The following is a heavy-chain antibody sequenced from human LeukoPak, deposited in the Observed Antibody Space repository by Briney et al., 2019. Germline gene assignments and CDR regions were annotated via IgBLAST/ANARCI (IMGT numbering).Heavy chain of an antibody. CDR1: GFTFSNYA. V-gene: IGHV3-23*01. D-gene: IGHD3-3*01. CDR3: AKTSRPYYDFWSGYSLDY. J-gene: IGHJ4*02. CDR2: ISGSGGST. Sequence: PGGSLRLPCVASGFTFSNYAMSWVRQAPGKGLEWVSAISGSGGSTYYADSVKGRFTISRDNSKNTLYLQMNSLRAEDTAVYYCAKTSRPYYDFWSGYSLDYWGQGTLVTVSS.